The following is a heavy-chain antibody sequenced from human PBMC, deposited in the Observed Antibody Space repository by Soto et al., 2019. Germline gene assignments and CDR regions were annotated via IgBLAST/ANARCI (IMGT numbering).Heavy chain of an antibody. V-gene: IGHV1-46*03. CDR1: GYTFSNYF. Sequence: ASVKVSCKASGYTFSNYFMHWVRQAPGQGLEWMGMINPSGGYTSYAQKVQSRVTMTRDMSTSTVYLELSSLRPEDTAVYYCVRDRSMAATDYWGQGTLVTVSS. CDR3: VRDRSMAATDY. CDR2: INPSGGYT. J-gene: IGHJ4*02. D-gene: IGHD6-25*01.